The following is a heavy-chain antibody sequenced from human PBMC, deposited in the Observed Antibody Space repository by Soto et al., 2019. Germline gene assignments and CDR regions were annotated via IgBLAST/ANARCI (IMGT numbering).Heavy chain of an antibody. D-gene: IGHD3-3*01. V-gene: IGHV4-59*11. Sequence: SETLSLTCTFSGASISNHYLNWIRQPPGKGLEWIGYIYNSGTTNYNPSLRSRVTISADTSKNQFSLKLTSVTAADTAVYFCGKDPNTGVVGIWGQGTMVTVSS. J-gene: IGHJ3*02. CDR1: GASISNHY. CDR2: IYNSGTT. CDR3: GKDPNTGVVGI.